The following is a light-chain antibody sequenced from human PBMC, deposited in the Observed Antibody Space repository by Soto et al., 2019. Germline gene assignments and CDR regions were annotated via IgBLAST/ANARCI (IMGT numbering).Light chain of an antibody. CDR1: QSVRTN. CDR2: GAS. J-gene: IGKJ2*01. V-gene: IGKV3-15*01. CDR3: QQYSNWPPNT. Sequence: ETVVRQSPATLSMSPGERATLSCRTSQSVRTNLAWYQQKPGQAPRLLIYGASTRATDIPDRFSGRGSGTDFSLTIGSLQSEDFAMYYCQQYSNWPPNTFGQGTKVEMK.